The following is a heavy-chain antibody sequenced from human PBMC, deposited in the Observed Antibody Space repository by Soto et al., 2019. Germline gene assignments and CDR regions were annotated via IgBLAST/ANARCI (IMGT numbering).Heavy chain of an antibody. CDR1: GYTFTSYA. V-gene: IGHV1-3*01. D-gene: IGHD3-9*01. J-gene: IGHJ5*02. CDR2: INAGNGNT. CDR3: ARVPYDILTGPPDGLDP. Sequence: ASVKVSCKASGYTFTSYAMYWVRQAPGQRLEWMGWINAGNGNTKYSQKFQGRVTITRDTSASTAYMELSSLRSEDTAVYYCARVPYDILTGPPDGLDPWGQGTLVTVSS.